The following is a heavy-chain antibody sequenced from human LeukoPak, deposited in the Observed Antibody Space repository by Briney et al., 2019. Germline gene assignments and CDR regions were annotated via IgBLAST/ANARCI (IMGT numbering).Heavy chain of an antibody. CDR3: AKTPSVRWEPKTDAFDI. Sequence: PGGSLRLSCAASGFTFSSYAMSWVRQAPGKGLEWVSAISGSGGSTYYADSVKGRFTISRDNSKNTLYLQMNSLRAEDTAVYYCAKTPSVRWEPKTDAFDIWGQGTMVTVSS. J-gene: IGHJ3*02. D-gene: IGHD1-26*01. CDR1: GFTFSSYA. CDR2: ISGSGGST. V-gene: IGHV3-23*01.